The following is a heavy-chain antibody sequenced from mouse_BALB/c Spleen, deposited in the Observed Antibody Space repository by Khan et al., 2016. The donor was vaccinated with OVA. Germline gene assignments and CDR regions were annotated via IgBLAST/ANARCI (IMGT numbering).Heavy chain of an antibody. V-gene: IGHV1S135*01. CDR2: IDTFCGGT. Sequence: IQLKQSGPELMKPGASVRISCKASGYTFTTYYIHWLMQSHGKSLKWIGYIDTFCGGTTYNQKFKGKATLTVDKSSSTAYIHLSNLTYEDSAVYYCTRQGYVAWFTYWGQGTLVTVSA. CDR3: TRQGYVAWFTY. J-gene: IGHJ3*01. CDR1: GYTFTTYY. D-gene: IGHD2-2*01.